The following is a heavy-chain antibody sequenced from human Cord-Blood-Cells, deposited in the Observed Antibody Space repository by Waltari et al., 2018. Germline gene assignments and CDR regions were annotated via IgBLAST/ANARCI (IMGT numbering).Heavy chain of an antibody. D-gene: IGHD6-6*01. V-gene: IGHV4-34*01. CDR3: ARPLGLGGSSYAFDI. CDR2: INHSGST. Sequence: QVQLQQWGAGLLKPSETLSLTCAVHGGSFSGYYWGWIRQPPGKGLEWIGEINHSGSTNYNPSLKSRVTISVDTSKNQFSLKLSSVTAADTAVYYCARPLGLGGSSYAFDIWGQGTMVTVSS. J-gene: IGHJ3*02. CDR1: GGSFSGYY.